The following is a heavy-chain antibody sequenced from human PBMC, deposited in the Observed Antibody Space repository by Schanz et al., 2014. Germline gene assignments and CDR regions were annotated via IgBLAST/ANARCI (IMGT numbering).Heavy chain of an antibody. V-gene: IGHV3-23*04. CDR2: ISASGGTT. J-gene: IGHJ6*03. D-gene: IGHD2-2*01. Sequence: EVQLVESGGGLVQPGGSLRLSCVASGFSFSDSFMSWIRQARGKGLEWVSAISASGGTTYYADSVKGRFTISRDNSKNTLYLQMKSLRAEDTAVYYCARVKYCTITRCYRTETEGVYYIDVWGKGTTVTVSS. CDR1: GFSFSDSF. CDR3: ARVKYCTITRCYRTETEGVYYIDV.